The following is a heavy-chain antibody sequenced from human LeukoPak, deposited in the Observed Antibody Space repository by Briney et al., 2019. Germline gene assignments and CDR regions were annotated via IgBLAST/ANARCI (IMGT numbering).Heavy chain of an antibody. V-gene: IGHV4-59*01. CDR1: GGSINNYY. D-gene: IGHD3-22*01. CDR2: IYYRGST. Sequence: PSETLSLTCTVSGGSINNYYWSWIRQPPGKGLEWIGYIYYRGSTNYNPSLKSRVTISVDTSKNQCSLKLSSVTAADTAVYYCARQSISGSSLSYFDYWGQGTLVNVSS. CDR3: ARQSISGSSLSYFDY. J-gene: IGHJ4*02.